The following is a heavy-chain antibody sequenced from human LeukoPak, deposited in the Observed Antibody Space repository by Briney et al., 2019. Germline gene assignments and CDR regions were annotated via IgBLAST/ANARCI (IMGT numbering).Heavy chain of an antibody. CDR2: IRSKAYGGTT. Sequence: GGSLRLSCTASGFTFGDYAMSWFRQAPGKGLEWVGFIRSKAYGGTTEYAASVKGRFTISRDDSKSIAYLQMNSLKTEDTAVYYCTRDYYGDYVKGYFDYWGQGTLVTVSS. J-gene: IGHJ4*02. D-gene: IGHD4-17*01. CDR1: GFTFGDYA. CDR3: TRDYYGDYVKGYFDY. V-gene: IGHV3-49*03.